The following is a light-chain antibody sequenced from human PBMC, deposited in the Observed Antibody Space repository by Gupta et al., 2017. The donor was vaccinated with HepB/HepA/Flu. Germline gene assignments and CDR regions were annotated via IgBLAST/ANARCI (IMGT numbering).Light chain of an antibody. CDR1: QSVSSN. V-gene: IGKV3-15*01. Sequence: IVMTQSPATLSVSPGEGATLSCRASQSVSSNLAWYQQKPGQAPRLLIYGASTRATGIPARLSRSRSGTEFTLTMSSLQSEDFAVYYCQQDTNWPQTFGQGTKVEIK. J-gene: IGKJ1*01. CDR3: QQDTNWPQT. CDR2: GAS.